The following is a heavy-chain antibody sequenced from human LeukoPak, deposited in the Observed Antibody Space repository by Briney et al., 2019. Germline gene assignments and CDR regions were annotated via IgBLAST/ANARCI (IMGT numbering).Heavy chain of an antibody. CDR3: ARRGSGKYFDQ. V-gene: IGHV4-39*07. Sequence: SETLSLTCTVSGDSISTSNNYWGWVRQPPGERLEWLGSIYYSGRTYYNPSLKSRVTISVDTSKNQFSLKLSSVTAADTAVYYCARRGSGKYFDQWGQGTLVTVSS. J-gene: IGHJ4*02. CDR2: IYYSGRT. D-gene: IGHD3-10*01. CDR1: GDSISTSNNY.